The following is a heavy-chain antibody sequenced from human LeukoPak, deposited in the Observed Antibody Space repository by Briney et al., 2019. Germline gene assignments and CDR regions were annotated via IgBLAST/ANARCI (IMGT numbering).Heavy chain of an antibody. CDR3: ARDPYSYGDNWFDP. CDR2: INPNSGGT. CDR1: GGTFSSYA. V-gene: IGHV1-2*06. Sequence: ASVKVSCKASGGTFSSYAISWVRQAPGQGLEWMGRINPNSGGTNYAQKFQGRVTMTRDTSISTAYMELSRLRSDDTAVYYCARDPYSYGDNWFDPWGQGTLVTVSS. J-gene: IGHJ5*02. D-gene: IGHD5-18*01.